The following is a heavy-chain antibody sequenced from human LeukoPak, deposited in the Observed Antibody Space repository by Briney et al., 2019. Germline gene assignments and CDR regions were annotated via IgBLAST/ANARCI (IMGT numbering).Heavy chain of an antibody. CDR3: ARDKGDYDTSGSLFVF. D-gene: IGHD3-22*01. CDR2: IKQDGGEI. CDR1: GFIFSSYS. J-gene: IGHJ4*02. V-gene: IGHV3-7*03. Sequence: GGSLRLSCAASGFIFSSYSMSWVRQAPGKGLEWVANIKQDGGEIYYVDSVKGRFTISRDNAKSSLYLQMNSLRAGDTAVYYCARDKGDYDTSGSLFVFGGQGTPVTVSS.